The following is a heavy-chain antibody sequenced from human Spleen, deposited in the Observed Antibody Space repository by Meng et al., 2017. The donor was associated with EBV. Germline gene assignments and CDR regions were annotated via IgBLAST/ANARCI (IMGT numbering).Heavy chain of an antibody. V-gene: IGHV2-5*02. CDR1: GFSLSSSGVG. Sequence: QITLEESGPTVVKPTQTLTLTCTFSGFSLSSSGVGVGWIRQPPGKALEWLALIYWDDDKRYSPSLKSRLTITKDTSKNQMVLTMTNMDPVDTATYYCARLTSYSSGWYHFYFDYWGQGTLVTVSS. D-gene: IGHD6-19*01. J-gene: IGHJ4*02. CDR2: IYWDDDK. CDR3: ARLTSYSSGWYHFYFDY.